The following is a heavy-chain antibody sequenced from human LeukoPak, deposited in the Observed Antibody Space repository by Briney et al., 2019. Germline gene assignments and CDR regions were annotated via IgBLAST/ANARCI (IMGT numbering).Heavy chain of an antibody. Sequence: SETLSLTCTVSGGSISSGGYYWGWIRQPPGKGLEWIGSIYYSGSTYYNPSLKSRVTMSVDTSKNQFSLKLSSVTAADTAVYYCARVSLVRGAPDYYFDYWGQGTLVTVSS. CDR1: GGSISSGGYY. CDR3: ARVSLVRGAPDYYFDY. V-gene: IGHV4-39*07. J-gene: IGHJ4*02. CDR2: IYYSGST. D-gene: IGHD3-10*01.